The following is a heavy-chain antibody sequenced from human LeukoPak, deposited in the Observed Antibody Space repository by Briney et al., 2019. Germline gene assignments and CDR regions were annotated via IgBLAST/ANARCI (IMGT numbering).Heavy chain of an antibody. Sequence: GGSLRLSCAASGFTFDDYAMHWVRQAPGKGLEWVSGISWNSGCIGYADSVKGRFTISRDNAKNSLYLQMNSLRAEDTALYYCAKDLRLGGEPTYAFDIWGQGTMVTVSS. D-gene: IGHD3-16*01. CDR1: GFTFDDYA. CDR2: ISWNSGCI. CDR3: AKDLRLGGEPTYAFDI. J-gene: IGHJ3*02. V-gene: IGHV3-9*01.